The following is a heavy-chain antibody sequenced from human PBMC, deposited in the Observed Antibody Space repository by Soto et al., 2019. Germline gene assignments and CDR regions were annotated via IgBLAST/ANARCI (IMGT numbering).Heavy chain of an antibody. CDR1: GFTFSSYA. D-gene: IGHD2-15*01. CDR2: ISGSGGST. CDR3: AKDGRYCSGGSCYPEDCDI. J-gene: IGHJ3*02. V-gene: IGHV3-23*01. Sequence: GGSLRLSCAASGFTFSSYAMSWVRQAPGKGLEWVSAISGSGGSTYYADSVKGRFTISRDNSKNTLYLQMNSLRAEDTAVYYCAKDGRYCSGGSCYPEDCDICGQGTM.